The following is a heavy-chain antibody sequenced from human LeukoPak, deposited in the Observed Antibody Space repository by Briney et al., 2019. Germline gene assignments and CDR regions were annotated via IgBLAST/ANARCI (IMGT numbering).Heavy chain of an antibody. Sequence: ETLSLTCTVSGGSISSSSYYWGWIRQPPGKGLEWIGSIYYSGSVDTSNNQFSLKLSSVTAADTAVYYCARPKAAFDIWGQGTMVTVSS. CDR2: IYYSG. CDR3: ARPKAAFDI. CDR1: GGSISSSSYY. V-gene: IGHV4-39*01. J-gene: IGHJ3*02.